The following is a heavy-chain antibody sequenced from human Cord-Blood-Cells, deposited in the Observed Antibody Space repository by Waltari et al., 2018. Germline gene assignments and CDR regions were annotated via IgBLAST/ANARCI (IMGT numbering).Heavy chain of an antibody. CDR3: ARVRYSSSSRAFDI. CDR2: IIPIFGTA. CDR1: RGTFSSYA. V-gene: IGHV1-69*01. D-gene: IGHD6-6*01. Sequence: SCKASRGTFSSYAISWVRQAPGQGLEWMGGIIPIFGTANYAQKFQGRVTITADESTSTAYMELSSLRSEDTAVYYCARVRYSSSSRAFDIRGQGTMVTVSS. J-gene: IGHJ3*02.